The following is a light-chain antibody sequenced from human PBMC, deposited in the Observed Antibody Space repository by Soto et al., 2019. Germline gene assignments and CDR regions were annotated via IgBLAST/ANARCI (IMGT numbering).Light chain of an antibody. V-gene: IGKV1-13*02. J-gene: IGKJ1*01. CDR1: QGIGNA. CDR2: DAS. Sequence: AIQMTQSPSSLSASVGDGVTISFRASQGIGNALGWYQQKPGEAPKLLIYDASALPRGVPSRFSGSGSGTKFTLTIASLQPDDFATYYCQQYETFSGTFGPGTKVDIK. CDR3: QQYETFSGT.